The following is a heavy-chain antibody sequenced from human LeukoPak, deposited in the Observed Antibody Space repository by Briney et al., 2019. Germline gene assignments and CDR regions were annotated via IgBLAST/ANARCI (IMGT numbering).Heavy chain of an antibody. J-gene: IGHJ5*02. Sequence: GASVKDSCKASGYTFTTYGISWVRQATGQGLEWMGWISAYSGHTNYAQNLQGRVTMTTDTSTSTAYMELRSLRSEDTAVYYCARDYCSSTSCSNWFDPWGQGTLVTVS. D-gene: IGHD2-2*01. CDR2: ISAYSGHT. CDR1: GYTFTTYG. V-gene: IGHV1-18*01. CDR3: ARDYCSSTSCSNWFDP.